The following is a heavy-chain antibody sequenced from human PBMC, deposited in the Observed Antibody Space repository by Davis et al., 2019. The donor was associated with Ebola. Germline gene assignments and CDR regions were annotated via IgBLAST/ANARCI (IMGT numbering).Heavy chain of an antibody. CDR2: IYYSGST. CDR1: GGSISSYY. Sequence: PSETLSLTCTVSGGSISSYYWSWIRQPPGKGLEWIGYIYYSGSTNYNPSLKSRVTISVDTSKNQFSLKLSSVTAADTAVYYCARHRTYDFWSWFDPWGQGTLVTVSS. V-gene: IGHV4-59*01. D-gene: IGHD3-3*01. J-gene: IGHJ5*02. CDR3: ARHRTYDFWSWFDP.